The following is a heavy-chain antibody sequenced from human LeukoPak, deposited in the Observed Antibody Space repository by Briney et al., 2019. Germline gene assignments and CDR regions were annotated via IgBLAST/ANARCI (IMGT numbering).Heavy chain of an antibody. CDR2: ISYDGSNK. J-gene: IGHJ3*02. D-gene: IGHD3-22*01. Sequence: GGSLRLSCAASGFTFSSYAMHWVRQAPGKGLEWVAVISYDGSNKYYADSVKGRFTISRDNSKNTLYLQMNSLRAEDTAVYYCATLEYYDSSNDVFDIWGQGTMVTVSS. CDR3: ATLEYYDSSNDVFDI. CDR1: GFTFSSYA. V-gene: IGHV3-30*04.